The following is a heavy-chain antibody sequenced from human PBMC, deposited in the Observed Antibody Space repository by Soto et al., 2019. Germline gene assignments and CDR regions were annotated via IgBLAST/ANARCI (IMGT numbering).Heavy chain of an antibody. J-gene: IGHJ4*02. Sequence: SETLSLTCTVSGGSISSYYWSWIRQPPGKGLEWIGYIYYSGSTNYNPSLKSRVTISVDTSKNRFSLKLSSVTAADTAVYYCASQGVVVPAAINYWGQGTLVTVSS. CDR2: IYYSGST. CDR1: GGSISSYY. D-gene: IGHD2-2*01. V-gene: IGHV4-59*01. CDR3: ASQGVVVPAAINY.